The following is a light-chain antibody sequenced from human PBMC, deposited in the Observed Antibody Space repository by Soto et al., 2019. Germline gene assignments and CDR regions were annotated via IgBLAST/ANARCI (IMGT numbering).Light chain of an antibody. V-gene: IGKV4-1*01. J-gene: IGKJ1*01. CDR2: WAS. Sequence: DIVMTQSPDSLAVSLGERAAINCKSSRNILYSSNNKSYLAWYQQKPGQPPKLLIYWASTRESGVPDRFSGSGSGTDFTPTISSLQAEDVAVYYCQQYYSSPWAFGQGTKVEIK. CDR3: QQYYSSPWA. CDR1: RNILYSSNNKSY.